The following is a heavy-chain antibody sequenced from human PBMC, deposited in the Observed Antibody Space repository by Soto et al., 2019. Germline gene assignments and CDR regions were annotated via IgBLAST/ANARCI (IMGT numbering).Heavy chain of an antibody. CDR3: ARHPGYYDILTGFTTYYFDY. CDR2: IYYRGNT. D-gene: IGHD3-9*01. V-gene: IGHV4-59*08. J-gene: IGHJ4*02. CDR1: GGSIGTYY. Sequence: SETLSLTCTVSGGSIGTYYWSWIRQPPGKGLEWIGYIYYRGNTNYNPSLKSRVTISLNTPKNQFSLKLSSVTAADTAVYYCARHPGYYDILTGFTTYYFDYWGQGILVTVSS.